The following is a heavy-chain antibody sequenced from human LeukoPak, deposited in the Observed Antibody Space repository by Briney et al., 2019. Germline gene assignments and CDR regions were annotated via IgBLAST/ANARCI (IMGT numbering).Heavy chain of an antibody. CDR2: IIHSGST. CDR3: AASIAARLDY. CDR1: GGSFSGYY. D-gene: IGHD6-6*01. V-gene: IGHV4-34*12. J-gene: IGHJ4*02. Sequence: SETLSLTCAVYGGSFSGYYWSWIRQPPGKGLEWIGEIIHSGSTNYNPSLKSRVTISVDTSKNQFSLKLSSVTAADTAVYYCAASIAARLDYWGQGTLVTVSS.